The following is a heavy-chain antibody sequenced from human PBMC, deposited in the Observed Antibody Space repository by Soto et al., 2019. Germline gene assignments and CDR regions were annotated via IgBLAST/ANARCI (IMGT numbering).Heavy chain of an antibody. V-gene: IGHV4-30-2*01. CDR3: ARERGGYGLFDS. CDR1: GGSISNAAYS. CDR2: IYPSGMP. Sequence: QLQLQESGSGLVKPSHTLSLTCTVSGGSISNAAYSRSWIRQPPGKGLEWIGYIYPSGMPFYNPSLRSRVTILIDRSNDQFSLNLKSVTAADTAVYYCARERGGYGLFDSWGQGTLVTVSS. D-gene: IGHD5-18*01. J-gene: IGHJ4*02.